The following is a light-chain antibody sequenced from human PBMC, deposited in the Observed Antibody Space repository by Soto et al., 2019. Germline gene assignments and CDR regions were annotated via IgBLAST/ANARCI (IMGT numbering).Light chain of an antibody. CDR3: AARDDSLNGPV. J-gene: IGLJ2*01. Sequence: QPVLTQPPSASGTFGQRVTISCSGSSSNIGSNSVNWYQQLSGTAPKLLIYNNSQRPSGVPDRFSGSKSGTSASLAISGLQSEDESDYYCAARDDSLNGPVFGGGTKLTVL. V-gene: IGLV1-44*01. CDR1: SSNIGSNS. CDR2: NNS.